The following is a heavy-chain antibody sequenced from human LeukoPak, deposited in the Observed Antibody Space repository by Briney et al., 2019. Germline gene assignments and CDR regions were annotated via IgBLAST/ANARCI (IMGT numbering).Heavy chain of an antibody. V-gene: IGHV4-39*07. CDR2: IYSGST. CDR1: GASMSTRGYY. CDR3: ASERGYHAN. J-gene: IGHJ4*02. Sequence: SETLSLTCTVSGASMSTRGYYWGWIRQPPGKGLEWIGTIYSGSTYYNPSLKGRVTISVDTSKNQFSLKLSSVTAADTAMYYCASERGYHANWGQGTLVTVSS. D-gene: IGHD5-12*01.